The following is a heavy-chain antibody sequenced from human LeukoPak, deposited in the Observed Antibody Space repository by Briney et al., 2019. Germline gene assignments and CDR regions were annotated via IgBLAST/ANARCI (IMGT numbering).Heavy chain of an antibody. CDR3: ARRVAVAPFYGMDV. D-gene: IGHD6-13*01. V-gene: IGHV4-61*08. CDR2: IYHSGNT. CDR1: GGSISSGDYY. Sequence: SETLSLTCTVSGGSISSGDYYWSWIRQPPGKGLEWIGYIYHSGNTNYNPSLKSRGTISLDTSKNQFSLKLTSVSAADTAVYYCARRVAVAPFYGMDVWGQGTTVTVSS. J-gene: IGHJ6*02.